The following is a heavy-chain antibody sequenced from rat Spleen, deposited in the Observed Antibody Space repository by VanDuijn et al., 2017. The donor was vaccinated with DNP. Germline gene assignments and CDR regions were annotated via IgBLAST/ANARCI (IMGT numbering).Heavy chain of an antibody. D-gene: IGHD1-9*01. J-gene: IGHJ1*01. CDR3: AKYYGYNSYFFDY. Sequence: EVQLVESGGGLVQPGRSLKLSCAASGFSFSDYNMAWVRQVPKKGLDWVASIIYGGDRTYYRDSVKGRFTISRDNAKSTLYLQMDSLRSEDTATYYCAKYYGYNSYFFDYWGPGTVVTVSS. CDR1: GFSFSDYN. V-gene: IGHV5S10*01. CDR2: IIYGGDRT.